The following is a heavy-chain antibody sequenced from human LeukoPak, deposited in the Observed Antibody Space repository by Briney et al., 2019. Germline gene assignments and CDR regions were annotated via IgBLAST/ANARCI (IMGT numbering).Heavy chain of an antibody. J-gene: IGHJ3*01. Sequence: ASVKVSCKASGYTFTAYYLQWVRLAPGQGLEWMGWINPKSGDTNFAQNFQGRVTMTRDTSINTAYMDLSYLRSDDTAVYYCARDARWERPRKDGFDFWGQGTMVTVSS. V-gene: IGHV1-2*02. CDR1: GYTFTAYY. D-gene: IGHD1-26*01. CDR2: INPKSGDT. CDR3: ARDARWERPRKDGFDF.